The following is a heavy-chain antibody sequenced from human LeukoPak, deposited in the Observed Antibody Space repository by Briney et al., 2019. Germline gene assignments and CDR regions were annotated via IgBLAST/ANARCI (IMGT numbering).Heavy chain of an antibody. CDR3: AKVDHLQQQLATDN. D-gene: IGHD6-13*01. Sequence: GGSLRLSCAASGFLFSTYTMNWVRQAPGKGLEWVSSISRGSRDIYYAGCVKGRYTISSDNAKNTLYLQMNSLRAEDTDVYYCAKVDHLQQQLATDNWGQGTLVTVSS. J-gene: IGHJ4*02. CDR2: ISRGSRDI. CDR1: GFLFSTYT. V-gene: IGHV3-21*04.